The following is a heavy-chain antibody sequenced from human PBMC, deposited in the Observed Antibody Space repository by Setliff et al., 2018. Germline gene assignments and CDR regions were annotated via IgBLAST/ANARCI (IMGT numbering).Heavy chain of an antibody. CDR2: ISAYNGNT. V-gene: IGHV1-18*01. CDR1: SYTFTSYG. Sequence: ASVKVSCKASSYTFTSYGISWVRQAPGQGLEWMGWISAYNGNTNYAQKLQGRVTMTTDTSTSTAYMELRSLRSDDTAVYYCARDLGGLHLTMYHFDYWGQGTLVTVSS. D-gene: IGHD3-10*02. J-gene: IGHJ4*02. CDR3: ARDLGGLHLTMYHFDY.